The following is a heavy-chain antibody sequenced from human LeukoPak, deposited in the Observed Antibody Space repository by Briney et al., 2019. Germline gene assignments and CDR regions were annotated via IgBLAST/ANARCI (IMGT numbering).Heavy chain of an antibody. J-gene: IGHJ4*02. Sequence: SQTLSLTCTVSGGSISSGSYYWNWIRQPAGKGLEWIGRIYTSGSTNYNPSLKSRVTISVDTSKNQFSLKLSSVTAADTAVYYCAREGVAYYDFWSGYHYYFDYWGQGTLVTVSS. D-gene: IGHD3-3*01. CDR1: GGSISSGSYY. CDR2: IYTSGST. V-gene: IGHV4-61*02. CDR3: AREGVAYYDFWSGYHYYFDY.